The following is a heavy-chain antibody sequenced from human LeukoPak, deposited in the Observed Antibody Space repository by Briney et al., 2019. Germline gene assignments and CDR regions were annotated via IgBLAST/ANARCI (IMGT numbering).Heavy chain of an antibody. J-gene: IGHJ4*02. CDR3: AREASGSYEGPYFDY. CDR1: GFTVSSNY. V-gene: IGHV3-53*01. CDR2: IYSGGST. D-gene: IGHD1-26*01. Sequence: QSGGSLRLSCAASGFTVSSNYMSWVRQAPGKGLEWVSVIYSGGSTYYADSVKGRFTISRDNSKNTLYLQMNSLRAEDTAVYYCAREASGSYEGPYFDYWGQGTLVTVSS.